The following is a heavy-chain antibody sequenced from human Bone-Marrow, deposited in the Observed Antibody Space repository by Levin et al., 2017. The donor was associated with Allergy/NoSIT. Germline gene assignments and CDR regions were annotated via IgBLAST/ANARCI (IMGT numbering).Heavy chain of an antibody. J-gene: IGHJ4*02. D-gene: IGHD3-22*01. CDR3: AGYDTSAYHSPFDY. V-gene: IGHV3-23*01. CDR2: NSGSGGNT. Sequence: PGGSLSLSCAASGFIFSNYAMNWVRQAPGKGLEWVSQNSGSGGNTHYADSVKGRFTFSRDNSKNTLYLQMNSLRAEDTAVYYCAGYDTSAYHSPFDYWGQGTLVTVSS. CDR1: GFIFSNYA.